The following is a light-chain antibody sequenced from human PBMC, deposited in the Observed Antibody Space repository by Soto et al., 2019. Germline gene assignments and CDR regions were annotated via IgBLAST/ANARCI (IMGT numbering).Light chain of an antibody. CDR2: GAS. Sequence: EIVMTQSPATLSVSPGERATLSCRASQSVSSNLAWYQQKPGQAPRLLIYGASTRATGIPARFSVSGSGTEFTLHISRLQSVDFAVYYCQQYNNWPRTFGKGTKVEIK. J-gene: IGKJ1*01. CDR3: QQYNNWPRT. V-gene: IGKV3-15*01. CDR1: QSVSSN.